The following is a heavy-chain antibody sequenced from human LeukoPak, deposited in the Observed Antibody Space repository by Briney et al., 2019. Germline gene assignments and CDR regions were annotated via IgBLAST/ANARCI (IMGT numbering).Heavy chain of an antibody. Sequence: GGSLRLSCAASGFTVSSNYMNWVRQAPGKGLEWVSVIYSGGDTYYADSVKGRFTISRDNSKNTLYLQMNSLRAEDTAVYYCARDAAAGGMISWGQGTLVTVSS. CDR1: GFTVSSNY. D-gene: IGHD6-13*01. J-gene: IGHJ5*02. V-gene: IGHV3-66*01. CDR3: ARDAAAGGMIS. CDR2: IYSGGDT.